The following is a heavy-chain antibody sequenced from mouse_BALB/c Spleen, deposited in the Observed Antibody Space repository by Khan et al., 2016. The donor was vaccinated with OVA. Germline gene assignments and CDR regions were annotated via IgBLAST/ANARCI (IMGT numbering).Heavy chain of an antibody. CDR1: GYSITSNYA. Sequence: EVQLVESGPGLVKPSQSLSLTCTVTGYSITSNYAWNWIRQFPGNKLEWMGYISYSGSTSYNPSLKSRISITRDTSKNQFFLQLNSVTTEDTATYYGARKNYDGYAVDYWGQGTSVTVSS. CDR2: ISYSGST. CDR3: ARKNYDGYAVDY. V-gene: IGHV3-2*02. J-gene: IGHJ4*01. D-gene: IGHD2-4*01.